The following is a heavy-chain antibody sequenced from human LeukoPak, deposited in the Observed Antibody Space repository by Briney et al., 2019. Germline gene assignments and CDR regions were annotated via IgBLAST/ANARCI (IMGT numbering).Heavy chain of an antibody. CDR2: FDPEDGET. V-gene: IGHV1-24*01. CDR3: ATGLITFGGVIVH. CDR1: GYTFTGHY. D-gene: IGHD3-16*02. Sequence: GASVKVSCKASGYTFTGHYMHWVRQAPGKGLEWMGGFDPEDGETIYAQKFQGRVTMTEDTSTDTAYMELSSLRSEDTAVYYCATGLITFGGVIVHWGQGTLVTVSS. J-gene: IGHJ4*02.